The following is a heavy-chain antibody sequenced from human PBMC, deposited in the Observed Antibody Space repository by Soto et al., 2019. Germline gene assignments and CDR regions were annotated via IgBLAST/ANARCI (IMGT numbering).Heavy chain of an antibody. J-gene: IGHJ4*02. CDR1: GFTFSSYW. CDR3: GVLYDISPAYDFDY. V-gene: IGHV3-74*01. CDR2: INTDGSST. D-gene: IGHD3-9*01. Sequence: EVQLVESGGGLVQPGGSLRLSCAASGFTFSSYWMHWVRQAPGKGLVWVSRINTDGSSTSYADSVKGRFTISRDNGNNTLYLQMDCLRAEDTAGYYCGVLYDISPAYDFDYWGQGPLVTVSS.